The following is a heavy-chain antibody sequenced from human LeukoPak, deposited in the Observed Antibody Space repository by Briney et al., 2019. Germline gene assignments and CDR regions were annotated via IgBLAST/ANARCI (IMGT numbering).Heavy chain of an antibody. V-gene: IGHV4-4*07. Sequence: SETLSLTCTVSGGYISSYYWSCIRQPAGTGLEWIGRISSSGSTNYNPSLKSRVTMSVDTSKNQFSLRLSSVTAADTAVYYCARGGRGSTQGYWGQGTLVAVSS. CDR2: ISSSGST. J-gene: IGHJ4*02. CDR1: GGYISSYY. D-gene: IGHD2-15*01. CDR3: ARGGRGSTQGY.